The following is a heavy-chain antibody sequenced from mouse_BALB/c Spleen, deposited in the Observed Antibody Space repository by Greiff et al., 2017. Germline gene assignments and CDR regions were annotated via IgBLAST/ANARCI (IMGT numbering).Heavy chain of an antibody. CDR2: IRNKANGYTT. CDR3: ARANPYVNYDY. D-gene: IGHD2-1*01. J-gene: IGHJ2*01. Sequence: EVQRVESGGGLVQPGGSLKLSCATSGFTFTDYYMSWVRQPPGKALEWLGFIRNKANGYTTEYSASVKGRFTISRDNSQSILYLQMNTLRADASATYYCARANPYVNYDYWGQGTTLTVSS. V-gene: IGHV7-3*02. CDR1: GFTFTDYY.